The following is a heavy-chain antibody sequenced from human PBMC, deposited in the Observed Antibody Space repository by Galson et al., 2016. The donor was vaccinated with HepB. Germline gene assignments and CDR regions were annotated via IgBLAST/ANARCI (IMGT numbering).Heavy chain of an antibody. CDR2: INQDGSAK. Sequence: SLRLSCAASGFTFSSFWMSWVRQAPGKGLEWVANINQDGSAKYYVDSLKGRFTISRDNAENSLYLQMNSLRAEDSAVYYCASSHIINYFDHWGQGTLLTVSS. CDR1: GFTFSSFW. CDR3: ASSHIINYFDH. D-gene: IGHD1-14*01. J-gene: IGHJ4*02. V-gene: IGHV3-7*02.